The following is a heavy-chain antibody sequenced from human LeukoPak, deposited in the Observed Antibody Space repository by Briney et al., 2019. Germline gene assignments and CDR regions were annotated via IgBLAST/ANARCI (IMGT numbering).Heavy chain of an antibody. CDR2: INKDGSEI. CDR1: GFAVSSNY. V-gene: IGHV3-7*01. Sequence: GGSLRLSCAAPGFAVSSNYMSWVRQAPGKGLEWVAHINKDGSEIYYVDSVKGRFTISRDNAKSSLSLQMNSLRVEDTAVYYCARDKVTYWGQGILVTVSS. J-gene: IGHJ4*02. CDR3: ARDKVTY.